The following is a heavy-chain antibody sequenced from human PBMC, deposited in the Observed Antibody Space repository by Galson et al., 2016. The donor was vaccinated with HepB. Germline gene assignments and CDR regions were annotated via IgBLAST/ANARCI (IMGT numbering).Heavy chain of an antibody. D-gene: IGHD3-22*01. V-gene: IGHV1-69*13. CDR3: ATPSEDYDNSGIMAEAFDI. CDR1: GGTFNSFA. CDR2: IIPIFGRA. J-gene: IGHJ3*02. Sequence: SVKVSCKASGGTFNSFAISWVRQAPGQGLEWMGGIIPIFGRANYAHKFQARVTITADESTSTAYMELTSLRSEDTAVYYCATPSEDYDNSGIMAEAFDIWGRGTMVTVSS.